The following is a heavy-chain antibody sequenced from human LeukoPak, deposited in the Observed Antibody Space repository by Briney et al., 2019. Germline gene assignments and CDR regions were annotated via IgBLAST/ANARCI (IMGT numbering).Heavy chain of an antibody. J-gene: IGHJ4*02. CDR2: IGDSGGNT. V-gene: IGHV3-23*01. CDR3: ARDVGITVGATDY. D-gene: IGHD1-26*01. CDR1: GFTFSSYP. Sequence: PGGSLRLSCAASGFTFSSYPMTWVRQAPGEGVDWCSTIGDSGGNTFYADSVKGRFTISRDNSKNPLFLQMSRLRAEDTAVYYCARDVGITVGATDYWGQGALVAVSS.